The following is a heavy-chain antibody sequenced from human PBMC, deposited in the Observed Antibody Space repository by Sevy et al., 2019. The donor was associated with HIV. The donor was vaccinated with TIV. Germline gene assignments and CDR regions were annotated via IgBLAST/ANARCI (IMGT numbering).Heavy chain of an antibody. CDR2: IYYSGST. D-gene: IGHD6-13*01. J-gene: IGHJ6*03. CDR1: GGSISSYY. Sequence: SETLSLTCTVSGGSISSYYWSWIRQPPGKGLEWIGYIYYSGSTNYNPSLKSRVTISVDTSKNQFSLKLSSVTAADTAVYYCARARRRFANGGRIAAAGTTHYYYMDVWGKGTTVTVSS. CDR3: ARARRRFANGGRIAAAGTTHYYYMDV. V-gene: IGHV4-59*01.